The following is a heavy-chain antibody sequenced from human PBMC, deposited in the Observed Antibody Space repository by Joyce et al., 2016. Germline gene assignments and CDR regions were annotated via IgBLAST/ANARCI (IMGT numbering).Heavy chain of an antibody. J-gene: IGHJ4*02. CDR1: GIIFSNKE. V-gene: IGHV3-48*03. CDR3: TTPSCAN. D-gene: IGHD2-2*01. CDR2: INSDDSRI. Sequence: EVQLVEYGGGLVQPGGSLRFSCAASGIIFSNKEMNWIRQAPGKGLEWISSINSDDSRIHYADSVRGRFTISRDNARNSLFLEMNSLRVEDTAMYYCTTPSCANWGQGSLVTVSS.